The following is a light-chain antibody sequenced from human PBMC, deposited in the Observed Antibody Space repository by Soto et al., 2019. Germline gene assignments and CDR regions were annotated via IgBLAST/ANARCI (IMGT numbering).Light chain of an antibody. Sequence: QSVLTQPASVSGSPGQSITISCTGTSSDVGGYKYVSWYQQRPGEAPKLMIYDVSNRPSGVSNRFSGSKSGNTASLTISWLQAEDEADYYCSSYTSSSTRVFGTGTKVTVL. V-gene: IGLV2-14*01. CDR3: SSYTSSSTRV. J-gene: IGLJ1*01. CDR2: DVS. CDR1: SSDVGGYKY.